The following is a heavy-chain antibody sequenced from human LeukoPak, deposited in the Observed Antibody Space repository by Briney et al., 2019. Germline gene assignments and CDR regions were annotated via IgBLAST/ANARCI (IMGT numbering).Heavy chain of an antibody. J-gene: IGHJ4*02. CDR1: GFTFDDYG. D-gene: IGHD6-19*01. Sequence: GGSLRLSCAASGFTFDDYGMSWVRHAPGPGLERVSGINWNGGSTGYADSVKGRFTISRDNAKNSLYLQMNSLRAEDTALYYCARIAVAGTLGELDYWGQGTLVTVST. CDR3: ARIAVAGTLGELDY. V-gene: IGHV3-20*04. CDR2: INWNGGST.